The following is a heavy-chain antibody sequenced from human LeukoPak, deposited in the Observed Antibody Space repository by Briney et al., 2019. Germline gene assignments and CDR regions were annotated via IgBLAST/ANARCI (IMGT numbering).Heavy chain of an antibody. Sequence: GGSLRLSCAASGFTFSSYAMHWVRQTPGKGLEWVAVISYDGSNKYYADSVKGRFTISRDNSKNALYLQMNSLRAEDTAVYYCARDARSFFDYWGQGTLVTVFS. CDR3: ARDARSFFDY. V-gene: IGHV3-30-3*01. CDR2: ISYDGSNK. CDR1: GFTFSSYA. J-gene: IGHJ4*02.